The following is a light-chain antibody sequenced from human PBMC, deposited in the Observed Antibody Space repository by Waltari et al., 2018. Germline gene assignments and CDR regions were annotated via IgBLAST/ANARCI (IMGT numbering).Light chain of an antibody. CDR3: QQYNNWPRT. V-gene: IGKV3-15*01. CDR1: QSINTN. J-gene: IGKJ1*01. CDR2: AAS. Sequence: TLTMSQGERATLSCRASQSINTNLAWYQQKPGQSPRLLIYAASTRDTGLPARFSGSGSGTEFTLTISSLQSEDVAVYYCQQYNNWPRTFGQGTKVEIK.